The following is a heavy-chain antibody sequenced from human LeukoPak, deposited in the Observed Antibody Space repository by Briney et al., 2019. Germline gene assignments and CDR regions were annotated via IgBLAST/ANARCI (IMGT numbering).Heavy chain of an antibody. D-gene: IGHD3-22*01. CDR2: ISGSGGST. J-gene: IGHJ4*02. CDR1: GLTFSSYA. CDR3: AKVRYDSSGYQSPYFDY. Sequence: GGSLRLSCAASGLTFSSYAMSWVRQAPGKGLEWVSVISGSGGSTYYADSVKGRFTISRDNSKNTLYLQMNSLRAEDTAVYYCAKVRYDSSGYQSPYFDYWGQGILVTVSS. V-gene: IGHV3-23*01.